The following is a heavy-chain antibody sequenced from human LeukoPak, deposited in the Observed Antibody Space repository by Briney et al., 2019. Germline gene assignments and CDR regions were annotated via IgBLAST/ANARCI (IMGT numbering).Heavy chain of an antibody. D-gene: IGHD1-26*01. CDR3: ARDSFRGSYSDY. Sequence: GGSLRLSCAASGFTFTNYWMSWVRQAPGKGLELVANIKQDRSEKYYVDSVKGRFTISRDNAKNSLYLQMDRLRAEDTALYYCARDSFRGSYSDYWGQGTLVTVSS. CDR1: GFTFTNYW. V-gene: IGHV3-7*01. J-gene: IGHJ4*02. CDR2: IKQDRSEK.